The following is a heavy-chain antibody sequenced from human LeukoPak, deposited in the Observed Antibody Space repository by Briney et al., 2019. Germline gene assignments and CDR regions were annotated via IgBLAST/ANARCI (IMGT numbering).Heavy chain of an antibody. CDR2: ISYDVGNK. CDR1: GFTFSSYG. Sequence: PGGSLRLSCAPSGFTFSSYGMHWVRQAPGKGLEWVTVISYDVGNKYYADSVKGRFTISRDNSKNTLYLQMNSLRAEDTAVYYCAKDADGSGPYYMDVWGKGTTVTISS. CDR3: AKDADGSGPYYMDV. D-gene: IGHD3-10*01. J-gene: IGHJ6*03. V-gene: IGHV3-30*18.